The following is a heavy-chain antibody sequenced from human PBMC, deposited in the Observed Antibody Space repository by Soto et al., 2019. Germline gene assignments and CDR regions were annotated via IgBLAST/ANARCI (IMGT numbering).Heavy chain of an antibody. CDR2: ITATGDRT. D-gene: IGHD3-22*01. J-gene: IGHJ4*02. V-gene: IGHV3-23*01. Sequence: PGGSLRLSCADSGFSFSTCSMSWVRQTPGKGLEWVSAITATGDRTYYADSVTGRFTISRDNSKKTHYLQMTSLRAEDTAIYYCATMNGYFEYWGQGTPVTVSS. CDR3: ATMNGYFEY. CDR1: GFSFSTCS.